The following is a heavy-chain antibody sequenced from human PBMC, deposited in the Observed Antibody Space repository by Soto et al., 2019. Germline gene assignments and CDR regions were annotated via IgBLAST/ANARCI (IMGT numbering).Heavy chain of an antibody. CDR3: TPPLHYDILTGYWIDY. CDR2: IKSKTDGGTT. J-gene: IGHJ4*02. D-gene: IGHD3-9*01. Sequence: EVQLVESGGGLVKPGGSLRLSCAASGFTFSNAWMNWVRQAPGKGLEWVGRIKSKTDGGTTDYAAPVKGRFTISRDHSKNTLYLQMNSLKTDDIAGYYCTPPLHYDILTGYWIDYWGQGTLVTVSS. V-gene: IGHV3-15*07. CDR1: GFTFSNAW.